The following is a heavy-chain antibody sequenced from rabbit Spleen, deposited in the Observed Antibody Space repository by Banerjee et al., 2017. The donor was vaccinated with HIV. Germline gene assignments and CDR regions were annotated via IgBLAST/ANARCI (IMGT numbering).Heavy chain of an antibody. V-gene: IGHV1S45*01. Sequence: QEQLEESGGGLVQSEGSLTLTCTASGFTLSSNHYMCWVRQAPGKGLEWIACIEGGSSAFSYFASWAKGRFTISKTSSTTVTLQMPSLTAADTATYFCARTWDANSDYWDLWGPGTLVTVS. CDR1: GFTLSSNHY. CDR2: IEGGSSAFS. D-gene: IGHD1-1*01. J-gene: IGHJ6*01. CDR3: ARTWDANSDYWDL.